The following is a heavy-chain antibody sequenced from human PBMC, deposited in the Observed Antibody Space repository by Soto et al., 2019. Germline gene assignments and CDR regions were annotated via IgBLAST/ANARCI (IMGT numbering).Heavy chain of an antibody. J-gene: IGHJ6*02. CDR2: ISYDGSNK. CDR1: GFTFSSYG. V-gene: IGHV3-30*18. Sequence: QPGGSLRLSRAASGFTFSSYGMHWVRQAPGKGLERVAVISYDGSNKYYADSVKGRFTISRDNSKNTLYLQMNSLRAEDTAVYYCAKDLNDYGDSHYGMDVWGQGTTVTVSS. D-gene: IGHD4-17*01. CDR3: AKDLNDYGDSHYGMDV.